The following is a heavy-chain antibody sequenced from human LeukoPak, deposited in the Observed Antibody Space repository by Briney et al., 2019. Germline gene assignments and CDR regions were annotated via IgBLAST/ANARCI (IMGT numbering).Heavy chain of an antibody. CDR2: IENDGRSI. CDR3: AFRSVAGRGVDN. D-gene: IGHD6-19*01. V-gene: IGHV3-74*01. Sequence: GGSLRLSCAASGIPFSNFWMHWVRQAPGKGLEGVSRIENDGRSITYAASVKGRFTISRDNAKNMLYLQMNDLRVEDTAFYYCAFRSVAGRGVDNWGQGTLVTVSS. CDR1: GIPFSNFW. J-gene: IGHJ4*02.